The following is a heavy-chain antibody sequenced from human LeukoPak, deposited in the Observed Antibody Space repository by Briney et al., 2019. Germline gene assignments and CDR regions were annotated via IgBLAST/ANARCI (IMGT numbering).Heavy chain of an antibody. CDR1: GGTFSSYA. J-gene: IGHJ6*03. V-gene: IGHV1-69*13. Sequence: GASVKVSCKASGGTFSSYAISWVRQAPGQGLEWMGGIIPIFGTANYAQKFQGRVTITADESTSTAYMELSSLRSEDTAVYYCASPIRTKYSSSWTGRTTYYMDVWGKGTTVTVSS. CDR3: ASPIRTKYSSSWTGRTTYYMDV. CDR2: IIPIFGTA. D-gene: IGHD6-13*01.